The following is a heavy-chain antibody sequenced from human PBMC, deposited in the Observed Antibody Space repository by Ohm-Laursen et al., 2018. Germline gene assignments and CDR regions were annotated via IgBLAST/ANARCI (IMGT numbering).Heavy chain of an antibody. D-gene: IGHD5-12*01. Sequence: GSLRLSCAASGFTVSSSYMSWVRQAPGKGLEWVSVIYSGGITYYADSVKGRFTISRDNSKNTLYLQMNSLRAEDTAIYYCARMRSGYDSAFDYWGQGTLVTVSS. V-gene: IGHV3-53*01. J-gene: IGHJ4*02. CDR3: ARMRSGYDSAFDY. CDR1: GFTVSSSY. CDR2: IYSGGIT.